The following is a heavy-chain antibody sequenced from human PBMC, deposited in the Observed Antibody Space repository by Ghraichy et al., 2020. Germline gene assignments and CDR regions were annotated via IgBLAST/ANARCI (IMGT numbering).Heavy chain of an antibody. CDR1: GFTFTSYH. V-gene: IGHV3-23*01. CDR2: IASNVGTT. CDR3: ASSKLFATILDF. J-gene: IGHJ4*02. Sequence: GGSLRLSCAASGFTFTSYHMTWVRQAPGKRLEWVSSIASNVGTTYYAGSVKGRFTISRVNSKNTLYLQMNSLRAEDTALYYCASSKLFATILDFWGQGTLVTVSS. D-gene: IGHD1-26*01.